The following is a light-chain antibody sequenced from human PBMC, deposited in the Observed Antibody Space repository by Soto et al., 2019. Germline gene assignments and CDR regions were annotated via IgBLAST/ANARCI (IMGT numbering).Light chain of an antibody. V-gene: IGKV3-11*01. CDR3: QQRSNWPST. J-gene: IGKJ4*01. CDR1: QSGSGY. CDR2: DGS. Sequence: EIVLKQSPANLSLSPGERATLSCRPSQSGSGYLAWYQQKPGHAPRLLMYDGSNRATGIPARFSGSGSGTDFTLTISSLEPEDFAVYYCQQRSNWPSTFGGGTKVEIK.